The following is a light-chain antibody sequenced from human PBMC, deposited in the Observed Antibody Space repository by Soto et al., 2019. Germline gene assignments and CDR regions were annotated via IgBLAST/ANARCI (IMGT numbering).Light chain of an antibody. J-gene: IGLJ1*01. CDR3: SSWDDSLRGYV. Sequence: QSVLTQPPSASGTPGQRVTISCSGSSSNIGSNTLTWYQQLPGTAPKLVIYSNYHRPSGVPDRISGSKSGTSASLAISGLRSGDEADYYGSSWDDSLRGYVFGTGTKVTVL. CDR1: SSNIGSNT. CDR2: SNY. V-gene: IGLV1-44*01.